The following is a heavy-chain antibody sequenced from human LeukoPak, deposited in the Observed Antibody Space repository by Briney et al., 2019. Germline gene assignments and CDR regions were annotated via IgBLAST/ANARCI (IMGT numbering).Heavy chain of an antibody. CDR3: AKRPLQGVFCSGGSCYVDY. V-gene: IGHV3-23*01. D-gene: IGHD2-15*01. CDR1: GFTFSSYA. Sequence: GGSLRLSSTASGFTFSSYAMSWVRQAPGKGLEWVSGISGSGGSTHYADSVKGRFTISRDNSKNTLYLQMNSLRAEDTAVYYCAKRPLQGVFCSGGSCYVDYWGQGTLVTVSS. J-gene: IGHJ4*02. CDR2: ISGSGGST.